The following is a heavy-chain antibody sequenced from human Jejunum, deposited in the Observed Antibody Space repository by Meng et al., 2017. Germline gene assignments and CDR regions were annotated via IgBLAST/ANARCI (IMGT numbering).Heavy chain of an antibody. V-gene: IGHV3-23*04. Sequence: GRLVGAGGGLVQPGGSLRLSCAASGFSFSTYAMTWVRQAPGKGPEWVSAIGSSGSNTYYADSVQGRFTITRDNSKNTLYLQMNTLRAEDTAVYYCARTYHLPQNWGQGTLVTVSS. J-gene: IGHJ4*02. CDR1: GFSFSTYA. CDR3: ARTYHLPQN. CDR2: IGSSGSNT. D-gene: IGHD1-14*01.